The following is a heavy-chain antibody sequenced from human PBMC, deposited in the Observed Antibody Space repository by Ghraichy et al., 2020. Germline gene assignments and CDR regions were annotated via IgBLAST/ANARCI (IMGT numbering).Heavy chain of an antibody. D-gene: IGHD5-12*01. Sequence: GGSLRLSCAVSGFTFSDYTVHWVRQAPGKGLEWVALISNDGRTKFYADSLKGRFTISRDNSKSTLFLQMNSLRAEDTAVYSCARSLPGVATSELDYWGQGTLVTVSS. CDR1: GFTFSDYT. CDR2: ISNDGRTK. CDR3: ARSLPGVATSELDY. V-gene: IGHV3-30*04. J-gene: IGHJ4*02.